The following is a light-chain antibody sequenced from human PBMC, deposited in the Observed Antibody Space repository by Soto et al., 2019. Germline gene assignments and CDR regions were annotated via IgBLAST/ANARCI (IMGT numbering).Light chain of an antibody. V-gene: IGKV2-30*01. CDR2: RVS. CDR1: QSLVYSDGNAY. Sequence: DVVMTQSPLSLPVTLGQPASISCRSSQSLVYSDGNAYLNWFHQRPGQSPRRLIYRVSKRDSGVPDRFSGSGSGTDLSLKISRVEAEDVGVYYCMQATLWSPTLGRGTKVEIK. J-gene: IGKJ1*01. CDR3: MQATLWSPT.